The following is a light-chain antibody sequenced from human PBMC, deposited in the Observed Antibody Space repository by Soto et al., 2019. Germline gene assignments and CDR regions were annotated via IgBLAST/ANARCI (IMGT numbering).Light chain of an antibody. J-gene: IGKJ4*01. CDR2: VAS. Sequence: EIVMTQSPATLSVSPGERATLSCRASQRVSSNLAWYQQKPGQTPKLLIYVASTRSTGIPARFSSSGSGTEFTLTISSLQSEDFAVYYCQQYTVWHLTFGGGTKVEFK. CDR1: QRVSSN. V-gene: IGKV3-15*01. CDR3: QQYTVWHLT.